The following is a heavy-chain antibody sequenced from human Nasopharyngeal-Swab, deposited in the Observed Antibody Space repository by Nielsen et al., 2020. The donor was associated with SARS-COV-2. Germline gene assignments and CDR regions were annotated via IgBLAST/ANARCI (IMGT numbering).Heavy chain of an antibody. Sequence: WIRQPPGKGLEWIGEINHGGSTNYNPSLKSRVTISVDTSKNQFSLKLSSVTAADTAVYYCARGFRTPIVVVVAACCPAHGGHWFDPWGQGTLVTVSS. D-gene: IGHD2-15*01. CDR2: INHGGST. V-gene: IGHV4-34*01. CDR3: ARGFRTPIVVVVAACCPAHGGHWFDP. J-gene: IGHJ5*02.